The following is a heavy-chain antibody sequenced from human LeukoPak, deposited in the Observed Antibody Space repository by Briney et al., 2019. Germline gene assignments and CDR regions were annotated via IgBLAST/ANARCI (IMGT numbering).Heavy chain of an antibody. CDR1: GGSFXGYY. Sequence: ETLSLTCAXYGGSFXGYYWSWIRQPPGKGLEWIGEINHSGSTNYNPSLKSRVTISVDTSKNQFSLKLSSVTAADTAVYYCARVFISTTVTISPAYYFDYWGQGTLVTVSS. CDR2: INHSGST. V-gene: IGHV4-34*01. CDR3: ARVFISTTVTISPAYYFDY. D-gene: IGHD4-17*01. J-gene: IGHJ4*02.